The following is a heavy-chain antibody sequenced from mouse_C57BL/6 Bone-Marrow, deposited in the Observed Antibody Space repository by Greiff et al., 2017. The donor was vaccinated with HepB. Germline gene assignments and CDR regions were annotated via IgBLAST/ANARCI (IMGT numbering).Heavy chain of an antibody. CDR2: IYPRSGNT. V-gene: IGHV1-81*01. CDR3: ARMKEYYYGSSYGYSMDY. D-gene: IGHD1-1*01. CDR1: GYTFTSYG. Sequence: QVQLQQSGAELARPGASVKLSCKASGYTFTSYGISWVKQRTGQGLEWIGEIYPRSGNTYYNEKFKGKATLTADKSSSTAYMELRSLTSEDSAVYFYARMKEYYYGSSYGYSMDYWGQGTSVTVSS. J-gene: IGHJ4*01.